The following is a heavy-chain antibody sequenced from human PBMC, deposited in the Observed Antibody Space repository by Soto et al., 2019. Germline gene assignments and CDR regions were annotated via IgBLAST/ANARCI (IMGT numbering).Heavy chain of an antibody. CDR2: IYYSGST. Sequence: KTSETLSLTCTVSGGSISSGGYYWSWIRQHPGKGLEWIGYIYYSGSTYYNPSLKSRVTISVDTSKNQFSLKLSSVTAADTAVYYCAREKAAAVGGWFDPWGQGTLVTVSS. CDR3: AREKAAAVGGWFDP. V-gene: IGHV4-31*03. J-gene: IGHJ5*02. CDR1: GGSISSGGYY. D-gene: IGHD6-13*01.